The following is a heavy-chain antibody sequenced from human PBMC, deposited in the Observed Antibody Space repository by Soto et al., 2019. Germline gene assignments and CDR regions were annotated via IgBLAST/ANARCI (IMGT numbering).Heavy chain of an antibody. J-gene: IGHJ4*02. Sequence: GGSLRLSCEVSGFTLSTYSMNWVRQAPGKGLEWVSFITSSGSTTYYADSVKGRFTVSRDNVKNSLFLQMNSLRADDTAVYYCAKNRPTWIQLWSLDYWGQGTLVTVSS. CDR2: ITSSGSTT. CDR3: AKNRPTWIQLWSLDY. V-gene: IGHV3-48*01. CDR1: GFTLSTYS. D-gene: IGHD5-18*01.